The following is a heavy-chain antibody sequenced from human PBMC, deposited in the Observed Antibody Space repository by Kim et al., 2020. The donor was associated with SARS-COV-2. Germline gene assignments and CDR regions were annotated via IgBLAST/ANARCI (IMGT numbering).Heavy chain of an antibody. CDR3: ARGGRKGYSSSWYKYYYYGMDV. J-gene: IGHJ6*02. CDR1: GFTFSSYD. Sequence: GGSLRLSCAASGFTFSSYDMHWVRQATGKGLEWVSAIGTAGDTYYPGSVKGRFTISRENAKNSLYLQMNSLRAGDTAVYYCARGGRKGYSSSWYKYYYYGMDVWGQGTTVTVSS. V-gene: IGHV3-13*01. D-gene: IGHD6-13*01. CDR2: IGTAGDT.